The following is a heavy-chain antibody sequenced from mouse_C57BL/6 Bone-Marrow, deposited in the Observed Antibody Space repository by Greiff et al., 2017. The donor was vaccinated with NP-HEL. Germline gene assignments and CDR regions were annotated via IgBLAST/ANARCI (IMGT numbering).Heavy chain of an antibody. CDR2: ISYDGSN. D-gene: IGHD1-1*01. Sequence: VQLKESGPGLVKPSQSLSLTCSVTGYSITSGYYWNWIRQFPGNKLEWMGYISYDGSNNYNPSLKNRISITRDTSKNQFFLKLNSVTTEDTATYYCARENYYGPYWYFDVWGTGTTVTVSS. J-gene: IGHJ1*03. CDR1: GYSITSGYY. CDR3: ARENYYGPYWYFDV. V-gene: IGHV3-6*01.